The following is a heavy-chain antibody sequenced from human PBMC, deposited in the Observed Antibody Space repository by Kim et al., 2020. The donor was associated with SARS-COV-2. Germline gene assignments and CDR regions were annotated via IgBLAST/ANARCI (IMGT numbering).Heavy chain of an antibody. V-gene: IGHV3-13*04. D-gene: IGHD1-20*01. Sequence: GGSLRLSCAASGFTFSSYDMHWVRQGTEKGLEWVSSIGTKADTYYPDSVKDRFTISRENAKDSFYLQMNILRAEDTAVYYCARGPIEEGIRATKGYFDLWGRGAVVTVSS. CDR2: IGTKADT. CDR3: ARGPIEEGIRATKGYFDL. CDR1: GFTFSSYD. J-gene: IGHJ2*01.